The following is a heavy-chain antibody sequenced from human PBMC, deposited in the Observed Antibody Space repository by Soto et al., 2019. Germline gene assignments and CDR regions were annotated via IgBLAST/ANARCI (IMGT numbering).Heavy chain of an antibody. J-gene: IGHJ6*02. Sequence: QVKLVQSRAEVKKPGSSVRVSCKASEGTFNSYVVSWVRQAPGQGLQWMGGIIPLFGTTNYAHQLEGRVTITADTSTTTAYMELSGLRPGDTAVYYCARGDTISESSERYYHYGLDVWGQGTTVIVSS. CDR1: EGTFNSYV. V-gene: IGHV1-69*06. CDR3: ARGDTISESSERYYHYGLDV. D-gene: IGHD2-2*01. CDR2: IIPLFGTT.